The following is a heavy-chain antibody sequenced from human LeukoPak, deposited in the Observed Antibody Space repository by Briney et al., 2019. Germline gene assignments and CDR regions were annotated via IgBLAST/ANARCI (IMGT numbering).Heavy chain of an antibody. CDR3: ARDAVVAVAGMYYFDY. Sequence: PSETLSLTCAVYGGSFSGYYWSWIRQPPGKGLEWIGEINHSGSTNYNPSLKSRVTISVDTSKNQFSLKLSSVTAADTAVYYCARDAVVAVAGMYYFDYWGQGTLVTVSS. J-gene: IGHJ4*02. D-gene: IGHD6-19*01. CDR2: INHSGST. CDR1: GGSFSGYY. V-gene: IGHV4-34*01.